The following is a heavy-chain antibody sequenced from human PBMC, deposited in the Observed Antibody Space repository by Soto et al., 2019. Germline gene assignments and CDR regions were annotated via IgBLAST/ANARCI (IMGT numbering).Heavy chain of an antibody. CDR3: ARANWYSEY. J-gene: IGHJ4*02. CDR2: INYTGST. V-gene: IGHV4-59*13. D-gene: IGHD7-27*01. Sequence: QVHLQESGPGRVKPSETLSPTATVSVGPTINTSWSGIRQPPGKGLEWIGYINYTGSTNYNPSLESRVTMSVDTSKTRVSLNLTSLTAADTAIYYCARANWYSEYWGQGTLVTVSS. CDR1: VGPTINTS.